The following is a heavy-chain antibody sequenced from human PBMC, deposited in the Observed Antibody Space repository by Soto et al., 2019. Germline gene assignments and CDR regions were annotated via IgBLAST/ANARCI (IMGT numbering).Heavy chain of an antibody. J-gene: IGHJ6*02. D-gene: IGHD5-12*01. V-gene: IGHV1-18*01. CDR1: GYTFTLYA. CDR3: ARRLPTNYYYGMDV. Sequence: ASVKVSCKASGYTFTLYAISRGLQALGQGLESIGWISSSNGNTNYAQKLQGRVTMTTDTSTSTAYMELRSLRSDDTAVYYCARRLPTNYYYGMDVWGQGTTVTVSS. CDR2: ISSSNGNT.